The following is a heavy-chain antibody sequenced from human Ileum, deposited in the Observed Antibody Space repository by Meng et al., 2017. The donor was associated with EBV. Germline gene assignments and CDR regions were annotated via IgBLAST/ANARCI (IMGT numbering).Heavy chain of an antibody. CDR2: IYYSGST. CDR1: GGSISSYY. J-gene: IGHJ4*02. V-gene: IGHV4-59*08. Sequence: QVQLTGSGPGLVKPSETLSLTCTVSGGSISSYYWSWIRQPPGKGLEWIGYIYYSGSTNYNPSLKSRVTISVDTSKNQFSLNLSSVTAADTAVYYCARGGWSLDYWGQGTLVTVSS. D-gene: IGHD2-15*01. CDR3: ARGGWSLDY.